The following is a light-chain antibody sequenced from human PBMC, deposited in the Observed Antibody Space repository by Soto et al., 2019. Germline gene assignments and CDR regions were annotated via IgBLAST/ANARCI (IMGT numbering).Light chain of an antibody. V-gene: IGKV3-15*01. J-gene: IGKJ2*01. CDR3: QQYNNWPYT. CDR2: GRS. CDR1: QNVGSN. Sequence: EIVMTQSPVTLSVSPGERAALSCRASQNVGSNFAWYQQRPGQAPRVLIYGRSTRATGVPARFSGSGSGTDFTLTISSLQSEDFAVYYCQQYNNWPYTFGQGTRLEIK.